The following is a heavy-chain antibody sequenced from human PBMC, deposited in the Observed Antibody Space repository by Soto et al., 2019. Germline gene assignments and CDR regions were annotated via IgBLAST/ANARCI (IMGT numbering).Heavy chain of an antibody. V-gene: IGHV4-59*01. D-gene: IGHD2-15*01. CDR3: ATWGSEYCSGGSCYSGNWFAP. CDR1: GGSISSYY. Sequence: SETLSLTCTVSGGSISSYYWSWIRQPPGKGLEWIGYIYYSGSTNYNPSLKSRVTISVDTSKNQFSLKLSSVTAADTAVYYCATWGSEYCSGGSCYSGNWFAPWGQGPLVSV. J-gene: IGHJ5*02. CDR2: IYYSGST.